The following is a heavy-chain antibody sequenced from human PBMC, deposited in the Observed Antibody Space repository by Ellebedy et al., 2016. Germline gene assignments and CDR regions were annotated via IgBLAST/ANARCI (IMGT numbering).Heavy chain of an antibody. Sequence: SETLSLXXSVSGGSINTYYCTWIRQPPGKGLEWIGHTYYNGRTNYNPSLKSRVTISVDTSKNQFSLTLTSVTAADTAVYYCARASAVTKYYHAMDVWGQGTTVTVSS. V-gene: IGHV4-59*01. CDR1: GGSINTYY. J-gene: IGHJ6*02. CDR2: TYYNGRT. CDR3: ARASAVTKYYHAMDV. D-gene: IGHD4-17*01.